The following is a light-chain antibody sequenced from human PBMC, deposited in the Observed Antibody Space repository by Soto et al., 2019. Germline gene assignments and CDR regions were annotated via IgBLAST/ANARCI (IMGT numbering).Light chain of an antibody. CDR1: QSISSW. V-gene: IGKV1-5*01. Sequence: DIQMTQSPSTLSASVGDRVTITCRASQSISSWLAWYQQKQGKAPKLLIYDASSLESGVPSRFSGSGSGTEFTLTISSLQPDDFATYYCKQYNSYWGTFGQGTKVEIK. CDR3: KQYNSYWGT. CDR2: DAS. J-gene: IGKJ1*01.